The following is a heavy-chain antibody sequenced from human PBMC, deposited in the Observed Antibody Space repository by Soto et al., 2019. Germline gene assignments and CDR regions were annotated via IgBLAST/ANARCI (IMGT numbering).Heavy chain of an antibody. CDR2: INPSGGST. CDR1: GYTFTSYY. Sequence: GASVKVSCKASGYTFTSYYMHWERQAPGQGLEWMGIINPSGGSTSYAQKFQGRVTMTRDTSTSTVYMELSSLRSEDTAVYYCARDACSGGSCYSDNWFDPWGQGTLVTVSS. CDR3: ARDACSGGSCYSDNWFDP. V-gene: IGHV1-46*01. D-gene: IGHD2-15*01. J-gene: IGHJ5*02.